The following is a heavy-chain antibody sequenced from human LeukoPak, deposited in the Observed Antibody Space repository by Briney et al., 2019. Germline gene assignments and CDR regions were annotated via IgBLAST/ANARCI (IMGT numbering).Heavy chain of an antibody. CDR3: AKDIRIADPHTPSGGFDY. CDR2: ISGSGGST. D-gene: IGHD6-13*01. CDR1: GFTFSSYA. J-gene: IGHJ4*02. Sequence: GGSLRLSCAASGFTFSSYAMSWVRQAPGKGLEWVSAISGSGGSTYYADSVKGRFTISRDNSKNTLYLQMNSLRAEDTAVYYCAKDIRIADPHTPSGGFDYWGRGTLVTVSS. V-gene: IGHV3-23*01.